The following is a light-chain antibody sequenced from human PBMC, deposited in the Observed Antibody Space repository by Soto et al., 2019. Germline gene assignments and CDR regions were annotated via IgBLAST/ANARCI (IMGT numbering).Light chain of an antibody. Sequence: EIVLTQSPGTLSLSPGERATLSCRAGQSVSSNFLAWYQQKPGQAPRLLIYGASSRATGIPDRFSGSGSGTDVTLTITRLEPEDFAVYFCQQYGTSPVTFGGWTKEEIK. J-gene: IGKJ4*01. CDR1: QSVSSNF. CDR3: QQYGTSPVT. V-gene: IGKV3-20*01. CDR2: GAS.